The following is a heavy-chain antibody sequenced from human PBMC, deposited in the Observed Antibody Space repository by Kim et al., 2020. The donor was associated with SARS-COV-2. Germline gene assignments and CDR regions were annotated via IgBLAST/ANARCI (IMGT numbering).Heavy chain of an antibody. D-gene: IGHD2-2*01. CDR1: GFIFSSYE. J-gene: IGHJ4*02. CDR3: ATLVVPVAIY. V-gene: IGHV3-48*03. Sequence: GGSLRLSCAASGFIFSSYEMNWVRQAPGKGLEWVSYISSGRSTIYYADSVKGRFTISRDNIKNSLYLQMNSLRAEDTAVYYCATLVVPVAIYWGQGTLVTVSS. CDR2: ISSGRSTI.